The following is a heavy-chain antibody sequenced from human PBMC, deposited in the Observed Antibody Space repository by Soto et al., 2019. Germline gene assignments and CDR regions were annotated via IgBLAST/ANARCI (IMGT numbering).Heavy chain of an antibody. CDR1: GGTFSSYA. CDR2: IIPIFGTA. V-gene: IGHV1-69*06. CDR3: AGDVMGGSSSYDYGMDV. Sequence: SVKVSCKASGGTFSSYAISWVRQAPGQGLEWMGGIIPIFGTANYAQKFQGRVTITADKSTSTAYMELSSLRSEDTAVYYCAGDVMGGSSSYDYGMDVWGQGTTVTVAS. D-gene: IGHD2-2*01. J-gene: IGHJ6*02.